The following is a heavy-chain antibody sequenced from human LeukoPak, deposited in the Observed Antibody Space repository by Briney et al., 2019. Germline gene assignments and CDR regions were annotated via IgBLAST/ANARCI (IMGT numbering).Heavy chain of an antibody. D-gene: IGHD6-13*01. J-gene: IGHJ4*02. CDR2: INHSGST. Sequence: PSETLSLTCAVYGGSSSGYYWSWIRQPPGKGLEWIGEINHSGSTNYNPSLKSRVTISVDTSKNQFSLKLSSVTAADTAVYYCARGPQTIAAAGGYYFDYWGQGTLVTVSS. V-gene: IGHV4-34*01. CDR1: GGSSSGYY. CDR3: ARGPQTIAAAGGYYFDY.